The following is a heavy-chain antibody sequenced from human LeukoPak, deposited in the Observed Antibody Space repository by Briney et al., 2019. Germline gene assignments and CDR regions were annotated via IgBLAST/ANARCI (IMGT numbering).Heavy chain of an antibody. CDR3: ARDDCSSISCYHNWFDP. V-gene: IGHV3-7*01. J-gene: IGHJ5*02. CDR2: IKQGGSEK. Sequence: GGSLRLSCAASGFTFSSYWMSWVRQAPGKGLEWVANIKQGGSEKYCVDSVKGRFTISRDNAKNSLYLQTNSLRAEDTAVYYCARDDCSSISCYHNWFDPWGQGTLVTVSS. CDR1: GFTFSSYW. D-gene: IGHD2-2*01.